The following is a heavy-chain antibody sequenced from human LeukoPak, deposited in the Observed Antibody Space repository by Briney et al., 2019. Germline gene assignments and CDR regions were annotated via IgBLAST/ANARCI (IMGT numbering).Heavy chain of an antibody. CDR3: AKYNLLGAPNPRWGFDP. Sequence: PGGSLRLSCAASGFTFSSYAMNWVRQAPGKGLEWVSDISGSDGSRYYADSVKGRFTISRDNSKNTLYLQMNSLRAEDTAVYYCAKYNLLGAPNPRWGFDPWGQGTLVTVSS. V-gene: IGHV3-23*01. CDR1: GFTFSSYA. D-gene: IGHD1-26*01. J-gene: IGHJ5*02. CDR2: ISGSDGSR.